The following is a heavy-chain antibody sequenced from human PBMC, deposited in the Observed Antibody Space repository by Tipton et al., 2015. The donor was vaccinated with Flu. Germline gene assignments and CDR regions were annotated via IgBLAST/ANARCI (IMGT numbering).Heavy chain of an antibody. CDR3: ARDHPAVAGSQYYFDY. J-gene: IGHJ4*02. V-gene: IGHV3-30-3*01. Sequence: LSLTCAASGFTFSSYAMHWVRQAPGKGLEWVAVISYDGSNKYYADSVKGRFTISRDNSKNTLYLQMNSLRAEDTAVYYCARDHPAVAGSQYYFDYWGQGTLVTVSS. D-gene: IGHD6-19*01. CDR2: ISYDGSNK. CDR1: GFTFSSYA.